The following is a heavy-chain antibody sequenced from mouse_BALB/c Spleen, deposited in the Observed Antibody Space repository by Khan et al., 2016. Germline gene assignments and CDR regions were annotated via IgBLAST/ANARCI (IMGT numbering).Heavy chain of an antibody. CDR2: IYPGDGDT. CDR1: GYTFTSYW. D-gene: IGHD2-4*01. V-gene: IGHV1-87*01. J-gene: IGHJ4*01. Sequence: QQSGAELARPGASVKLSCKASGYTFTSYWMQWVKQRPGQGLEWIGAIYPGDGDTRYTQRFKGKATLTADKSSSTAYMQLSSLASEDSAVYYCASSEYRDYDGYYAMDYWGQGTSVTVSS. CDR3: ASSEYRDYDGYYAMDY.